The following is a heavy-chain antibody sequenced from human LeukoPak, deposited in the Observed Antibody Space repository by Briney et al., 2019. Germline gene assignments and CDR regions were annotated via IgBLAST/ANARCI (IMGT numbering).Heavy chain of an antibody. CDR3: AKGVDIVVIVSALDY. J-gene: IGHJ4*02. CDR1: GFTFSSYA. D-gene: IGHD2-15*01. V-gene: IGHV3-23*01. CDR2: ISGSGVGT. Sequence: GGSLRLSCAAPGFTFSSYAMTWVRQAPGKGLEWVSGISGSGVGTYYADSVKGRFTISRDNSKNMLYLQMNSLRAEDTAVYYCAKGVDIVVIVSALDYWGQGTLVTVSS.